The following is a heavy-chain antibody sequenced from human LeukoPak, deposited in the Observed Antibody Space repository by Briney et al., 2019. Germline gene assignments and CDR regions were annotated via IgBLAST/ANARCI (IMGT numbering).Heavy chain of an antibody. V-gene: IGHV4-39*07. CDR2: IYYSGST. J-gene: IGHJ3*02. Sequence: PSETLSLTCTVSGGSISSSSYYWGWIRQPPGKGLEWIGSIYYSGSTYYNPSLKSRVTISVDTSKNQFSLKLSSVTAADTAVYYCARDFYCSGGSCLDRHAFDIWGQGTMVTVSS. CDR1: GGSISSSSYY. D-gene: IGHD2-15*01. CDR3: ARDFYCSGGSCLDRHAFDI.